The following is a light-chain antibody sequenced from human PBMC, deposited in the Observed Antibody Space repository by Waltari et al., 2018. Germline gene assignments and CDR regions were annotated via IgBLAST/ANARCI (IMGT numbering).Light chain of an antibody. V-gene: IGKV3-11*01. J-gene: IGKJ3*01. CDR3: QQRSNWPSGT. CDR1: QSVSSY. Sequence: EIVLTQSPATLSLSPGERATLSCRASQSVSSYLAWYQQKPGQAPRLLIYESANRAAGIPARFSGSGSGTDFTLTIISLEPEDFAVYYCQQRSNWPSGTFGPGTKVDIK. CDR2: ESA.